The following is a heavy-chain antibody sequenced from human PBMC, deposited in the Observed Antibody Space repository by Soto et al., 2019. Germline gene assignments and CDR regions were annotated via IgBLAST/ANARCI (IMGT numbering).Heavy chain of an antibody. J-gene: IGHJ2*01. CDR3: ARGMVRYFVL. CDR2: VSVSGRT. D-gene: IGHD2-8*01. CDR1: GDSISNFY. Sequence: QVQLQESGPGVVKPSETLSLTCTVSGDSISNFYYRWIRQPAGKGLESIVRVSVSGRTNYNPSLQSRVAMTMDASNNQFSLRLTSVSSADTGGYFVARGMVRYFVLWGRGTLVTVSS. V-gene: IGHV4-4*07.